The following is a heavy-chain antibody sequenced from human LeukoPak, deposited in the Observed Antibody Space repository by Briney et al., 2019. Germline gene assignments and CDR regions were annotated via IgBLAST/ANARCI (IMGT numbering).Heavy chain of an antibody. CDR1: GGSISSYF. CDR3: ASLYGSGSFYQKHQYYFDY. J-gene: IGHJ4*02. V-gene: IGHV4-59*08. CDR2: ISYSGST. Sequence: SETLSLTCTVSGGSISSYFWSWLRQPPGKRLEWIGYISYSGSTDYNPSLKSRVTISVDMSKNQFSLKLSSVTAADTAVFYCASLYGSGSFYQKHQYYFDYWGQGTLVTVSS. D-gene: IGHD3-10*01.